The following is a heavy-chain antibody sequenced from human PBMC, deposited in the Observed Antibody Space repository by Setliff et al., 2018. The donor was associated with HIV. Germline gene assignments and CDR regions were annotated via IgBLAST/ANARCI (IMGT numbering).Heavy chain of an antibody. V-gene: IGHV3-30*02. CDR2: IRYDGSNK. J-gene: IGHJ4*02. Sequence: GGSLRLSCAASGFTCSSYGMHWVRQAPGKGLEWVAFIRYDGSNKYYADSVKGRFTISRDNSKNTLYLQMNSLRAEDTAVYYCAKDRYYDSSGSPFDYWGQGTLVTVSS. CDR3: AKDRYYDSSGSPFDY. D-gene: IGHD3-22*01. CDR1: GFTCSSYG.